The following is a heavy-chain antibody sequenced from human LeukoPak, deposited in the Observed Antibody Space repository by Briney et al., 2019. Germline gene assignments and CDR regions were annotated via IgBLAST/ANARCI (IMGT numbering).Heavy chain of an antibody. Sequence: PSQTVSLTCTVSGGSISSGDYYWSWIRQPPGKGLEWIGYIYYSGSTYYNPSLKSRVTISVDTSKNQFSLKLSSVTAADTAVYYCARGLDYVGIGYYFDYWGQGTLVTVSS. V-gene: IGHV4-30-4*01. CDR2: IYYSGST. CDR3: ARGLDYVGIGYYFDY. D-gene: IGHD3-10*02. CDR1: GGSISSGDYY. J-gene: IGHJ4*02.